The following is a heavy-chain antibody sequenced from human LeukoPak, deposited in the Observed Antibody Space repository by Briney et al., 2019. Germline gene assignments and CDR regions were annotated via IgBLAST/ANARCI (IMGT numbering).Heavy chain of an antibody. CDR2: IKQDGSER. J-gene: IGHJ4*02. V-gene: IGHV3-7*01. CDR1: GFTFSKFL. Sequence: PPWGAPRISCVASGFTFSKFLVTWVRPASGKGLEWVANIKQDGSERFYADSVKGRFTISRDNAKNALYLQMNSLRAEDTAVYYCARDLPDYWGQGTLVTVSS. CDR3: ARDLPDY.